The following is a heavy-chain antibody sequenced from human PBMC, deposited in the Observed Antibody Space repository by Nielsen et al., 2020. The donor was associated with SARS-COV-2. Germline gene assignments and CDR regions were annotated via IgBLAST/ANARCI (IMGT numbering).Heavy chain of an antibody. D-gene: IGHD2-2*01. V-gene: IGHV5-51*01. CDR3: AISYCSSTSCYGDYGMDV. CDR1: GYSFTSYW. J-gene: IGHJ6*02. CDR2: IYPGDSDT. Sequence: GESLKISCKGSGYSFTSYWIGWVRQMPGKGLEWMGIIYPGDSDTRYSPSFQGPVTISADKSISTAYLQWSSLKASDTAMYYCAISYCSSTSCYGDYGMDVWGQGTTVTVSS.